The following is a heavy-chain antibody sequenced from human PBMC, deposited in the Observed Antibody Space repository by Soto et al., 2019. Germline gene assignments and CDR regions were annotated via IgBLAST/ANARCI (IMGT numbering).Heavy chain of an antibody. J-gene: IGHJ6*02. Sequence: ASVKVSCKASGYTFTGYYMHWVRQAPGQGLEWMGWINPNSGGTNYAQKFQGRVTMTRDTSISTAYMELSRLRSDDTAVYYCAREGVATIGRDYYYGMDVWGQGTTVTVSS. D-gene: IGHD5-12*01. CDR3: AREGVATIGRDYYYGMDV. V-gene: IGHV1-2*02. CDR1: GYTFTGYY. CDR2: INPNSGGT.